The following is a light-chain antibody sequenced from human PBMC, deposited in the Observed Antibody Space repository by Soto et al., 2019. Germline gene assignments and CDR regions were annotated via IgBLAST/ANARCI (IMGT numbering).Light chain of an antibody. CDR1: QGIRNY. CDR3: QQYDTYPRT. CDR2: AAF. Sequence: DIQMTQSPSSLSASVGDRVTITCRASQGIRNYVAWFQQKPGKAPQSLIYAAFSLQSGVPSKFSGSGSGTYFTLTISSLQPEDFATYYCQQYDTYPRTFGQGTKVELK. J-gene: IGKJ1*01. V-gene: IGKV1-16*02.